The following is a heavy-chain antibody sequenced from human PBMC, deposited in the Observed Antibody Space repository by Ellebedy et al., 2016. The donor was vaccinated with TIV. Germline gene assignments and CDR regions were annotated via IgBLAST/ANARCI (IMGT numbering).Heavy chain of an antibody. CDR3: ASLKGESVYYGLDV. J-gene: IGHJ6*02. CDR1: GAYISSYY. D-gene: IGHD2/OR15-2a*01. Sequence: SETLSLTXTVSGAYISSYYWSWIRQPPGKGLEWIGYIYSSGTTVYSPSLKSRVTISIDTSKNQFSLRLNSVTAADAAVYYCASLKGESVYYGLDVWGQGTTVTVSS. CDR2: IYSSGTT. V-gene: IGHV4-59*01.